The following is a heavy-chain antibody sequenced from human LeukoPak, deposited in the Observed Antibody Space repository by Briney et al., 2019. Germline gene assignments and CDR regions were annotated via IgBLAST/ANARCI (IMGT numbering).Heavy chain of an antibody. D-gene: IGHD2-15*01. CDR3: AGLPCSGGSCYSDY. CDR2: IGSSGSTI. Sequence: GGSLRLSCAASGFTFSSYQMNWVRQAPGKGLEWVSYIGSSGSTIYYADSVKGRFTISRDNAKNSLYLQMNSLRAEDTPVYYCAGLPCSGGSCYSDYWGQGTLVTVSS. CDR1: GFTFSSYQ. J-gene: IGHJ4*02. V-gene: IGHV3-48*03.